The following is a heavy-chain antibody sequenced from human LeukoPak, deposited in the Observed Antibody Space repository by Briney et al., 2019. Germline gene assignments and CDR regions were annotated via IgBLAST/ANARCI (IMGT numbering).Heavy chain of an antibody. Sequence: PGGSLRLSRAASGFTFSSYAMSWVRQAPGKGLEWVSTISGGTTYYADSVKGRFTISRDNSKNTLYLQMNSLRAEDTAIYYCAKAILPATILSFNDYWGQGTLVTVSS. CDR3: AKAILPATILSFNDY. J-gene: IGHJ4*02. CDR2: ISGGTT. D-gene: IGHD2-2*02. V-gene: IGHV3-23*01. CDR1: GFTFSSYA.